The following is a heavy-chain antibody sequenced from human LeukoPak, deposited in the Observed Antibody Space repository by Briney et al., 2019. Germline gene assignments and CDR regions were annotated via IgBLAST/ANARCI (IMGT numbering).Heavy chain of an antibody. CDR3: ARVGTSRGIVVDPFDY. CDR1: GFTFSSYE. J-gene: IGHJ4*02. D-gene: IGHD3-22*01. Sequence: GGSLRLSCAASGFTFSSYEMNWVRQAPGKGLEWVSSISTSSSYIYYADSVKGRFTISRGNAKNSLFLQMNSLRAEDTAVYYCARVGTSRGIVVDPFDYWGQGTLVTVSS. V-gene: IGHV3-21*06. CDR2: ISTSSSYI.